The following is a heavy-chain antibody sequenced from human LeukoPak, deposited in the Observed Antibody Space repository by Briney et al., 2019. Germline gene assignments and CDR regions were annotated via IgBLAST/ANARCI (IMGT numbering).Heavy chain of an antibody. J-gene: IGHJ6*02. CDR2: MTSSGTTT. CDR1: EFTLSDYY. CDR3: ARDLRTGSENGLDV. D-gene: IGHD6-25*01. Sequence: PGGSLRLSCTVSEFTLSDYYMTWIRQAPGKGLEWVSYMTSSGTTTYYADSVKGRFTISRDNSKNSLYLHMDSLRAEDTAVYYCARDLRTGSENGLDVWGQGTTVTVSS. V-gene: IGHV3-11*01.